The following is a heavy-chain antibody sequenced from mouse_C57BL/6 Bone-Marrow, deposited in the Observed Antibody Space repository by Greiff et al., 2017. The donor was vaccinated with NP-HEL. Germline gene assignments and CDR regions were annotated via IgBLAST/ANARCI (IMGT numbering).Heavy chain of an antibody. CDR1: GYAFSSSW. Sequence: QVQLQQSGPELVKPGASVKISCKASGYAFSSSWMNWVKQRPGKGLEWIGRIYPGDGDTNYIGKFKGKATLTADKSSSTAYMQLSSLTSEDSAVYICARPDRGDYFDYWGKGTTLTVSS. V-gene: IGHV1-82*01. CDR3: ARPDRGDYFDY. J-gene: IGHJ2*01. CDR2: IYPGDGDT.